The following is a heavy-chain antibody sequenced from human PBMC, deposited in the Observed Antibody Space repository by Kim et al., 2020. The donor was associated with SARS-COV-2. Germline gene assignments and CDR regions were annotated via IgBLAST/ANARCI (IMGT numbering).Heavy chain of an antibody. CDR1: GFTFSSYG. CDR2: IWYDGSNK. CDR3: ARDQGPWHRLMDV. Sequence: GGSLRLSCAASGFTFSSYGMHWVRQAPGKGLEWVAVIWYDGSNKYYADSVKGRFTISRDNSKNTLYLQMNSLRAEDTAVYYCARDQGPWHRLMDVWGKGTTVTVSS. J-gene: IGHJ6*03. V-gene: IGHV3-33*01.